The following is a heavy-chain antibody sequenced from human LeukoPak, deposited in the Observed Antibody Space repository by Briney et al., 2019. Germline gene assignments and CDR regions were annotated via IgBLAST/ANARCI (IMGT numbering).Heavy chain of an antibody. CDR2: IYYRRTT. V-gene: IGHV4-38-2*02. CDR3: ARDRGRRRIFDP. D-gene: IGHD3-10*01. CDR1: GYSITSGYD. J-gene: IGHJ5*02. Sequence: SETLSLTCTVSGYSITSGYDWGWIRQPPGKGLEWIASIYYRRTTYYNPSLKSRVTISINTSTNQFSLRLSSMTAADTAVYYCARDRGRRRIFDPWGQGTLVTVSS.